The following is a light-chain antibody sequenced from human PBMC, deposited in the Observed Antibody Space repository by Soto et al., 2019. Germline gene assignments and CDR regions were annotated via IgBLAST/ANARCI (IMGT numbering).Light chain of an antibody. J-gene: IGKJ4*01. V-gene: IGKV4-1*01. CDR1: QSVLYSSNNKNY. CDR2: WAS. Sequence: DIVMTQSPDSLAVSLGERATINSKSSQSVLYSSNNKNYLAWYQQKPGQPPKLLIYWASTRESGVPDRFSGSGSGTDFTLTISSLQAEDVAVYYCQQYYSTPPLTFGGGTKVDIK. CDR3: QQYYSTPPLT.